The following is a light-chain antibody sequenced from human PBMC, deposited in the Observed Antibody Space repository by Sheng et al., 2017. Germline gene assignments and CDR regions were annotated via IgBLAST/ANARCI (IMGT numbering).Light chain of an antibody. V-gene: IGKV3-20*01. CDR1: QSVSSSY. J-gene: IGKJ3*01. CDR3: QQYGSSPFT. CDR2: GAS. Sequence: EIVLTQSPGTLSLSPGERATLSCRASQSVSSSYLAWYQQKPGQAPRLLIYGASNRATGIPDRFSASGSGTDFTLTISRLEPEDFAVYYCQQYGSSPFTFGPGTKVDIK.